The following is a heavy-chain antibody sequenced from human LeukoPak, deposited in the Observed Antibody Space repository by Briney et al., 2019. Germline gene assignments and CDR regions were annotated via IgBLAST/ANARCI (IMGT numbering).Heavy chain of an antibody. D-gene: IGHD1-1*01. CDR1: GGSISSSSAY. CDR3: ARALEGAFDI. CDR2: IYYSKNT. Sequence: PSETLSLTRMLSGGSISSSSAYWGWIRHPPGRGREWSGSIYYSKNTYYNPTLKSRVTISAATYTIQFPLTLVTVSATDTAVCYCARALEGAFDIWGQGTMVTVSS. V-gene: IGHV4-39*01. J-gene: IGHJ3*02.